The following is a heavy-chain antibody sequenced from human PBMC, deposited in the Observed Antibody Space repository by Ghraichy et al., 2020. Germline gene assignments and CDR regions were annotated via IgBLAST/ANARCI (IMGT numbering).Heavy chain of an antibody. CDR3: AKVVGVTRFDAFDI. Sequence: GESLRLSCAASGFTFNNYAMSWVRQAPGKGLEWVSAITGSGGNTYYADSVKGRFTISRDNSRNTLYLQMSSLRAEDTALYYCAKVVGVTRFDAFDIWGQGTMVTVSS. CDR2: ITGSGGNT. J-gene: IGHJ3*02. D-gene: IGHD1-26*01. V-gene: IGHV3-23*01. CDR1: GFTFNNYA.